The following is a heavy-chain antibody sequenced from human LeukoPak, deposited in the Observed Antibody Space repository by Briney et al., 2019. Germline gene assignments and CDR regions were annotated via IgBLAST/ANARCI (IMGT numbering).Heavy chain of an antibody. CDR2: ISRSSAYI. Sequence: GGSLRLSCAASGFTFSNYAMRWVRQAPGKGLEWVSSISRSSAYIYYADSVKGRFTISRDNAKNSLYLQMNSLRAEDTAVYYCASFPPYMVRTDAFDIWGQGTMVTVSS. D-gene: IGHD3-10*01. CDR1: GFTFSNYA. CDR3: ASFPPYMVRTDAFDI. V-gene: IGHV3-21*01. J-gene: IGHJ3*02.